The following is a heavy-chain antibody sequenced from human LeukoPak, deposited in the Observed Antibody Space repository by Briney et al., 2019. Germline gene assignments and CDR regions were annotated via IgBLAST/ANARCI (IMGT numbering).Heavy chain of an antibody. CDR3: AKTMETDFDY. D-gene: IGHD3-10*01. J-gene: IGHJ4*02. CDR1: GFTFSSCA. CDR2: ISGSGVSI. Sequence: GGSLRLSCAASGFTFSSCAMSWVRQAPGKGLEWVSGISGSGVSIYYADSVKGRFTISRDNSKNTLYLQMNSLRAEDTAVYYCAKTMETDFDYWGQGTLVTVSS. V-gene: IGHV3-23*01.